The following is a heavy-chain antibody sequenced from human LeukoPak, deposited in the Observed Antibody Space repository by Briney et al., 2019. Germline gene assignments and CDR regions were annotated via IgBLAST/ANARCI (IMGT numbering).Heavy chain of an antibody. Sequence: GRSLRLSCAASGFTFSRYGMHWVRQAPGKGLEWVAVISYDGSNKYYADSVKGRFTISRDNSKNTLFLQMSSLRAEDTAVYYCVKDYYGSGSLLGGAFNIWGQGTLVTVSS. CDR2: ISYDGSNK. CDR1: GFTFSRYG. J-gene: IGHJ3*02. D-gene: IGHD3-10*01. V-gene: IGHV3-30*18. CDR3: VKDYYGSGSLLGGAFNI.